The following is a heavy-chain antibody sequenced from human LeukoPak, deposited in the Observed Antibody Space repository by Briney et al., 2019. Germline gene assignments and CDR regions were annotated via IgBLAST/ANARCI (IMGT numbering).Heavy chain of an antibody. CDR1: GFTFSSNA. CDR3: AKDKGNNYYYYGMDV. J-gene: IGHJ6*02. Sequence: PGGSLGLSCAASGFTFSSNAMSWVRQAPGKGLEWVSSVSGSGGRTYYADSVKGRFTISRDNSKNTLSLQMNSLRAEDTALYYCAKDKGNNYYYYGMDVWGQGTTVTVSS. CDR2: VSGSGGRT. V-gene: IGHV3-23*01.